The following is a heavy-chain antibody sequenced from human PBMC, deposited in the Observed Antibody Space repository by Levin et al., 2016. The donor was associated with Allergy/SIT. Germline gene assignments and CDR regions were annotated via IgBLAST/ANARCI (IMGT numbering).Heavy chain of an antibody. Sequence: ASVKVSCKASGYTFTSYGISWVRQAPGQGLEWMGWISAYNGNTNYAQKFQGRVTMTTDTSTSTAYMELRSLRSDDTAVYYCAGHPRIAVAGALSWFDPWGQGTLVTVSS. D-gene: IGHD6-19*01. CDR2: ISAYNGNT. J-gene: IGHJ5*02. CDR3: AGHPRIAVAGALSWFDP. CDR1: GYTFTSYG. V-gene: IGHV1-18*01.